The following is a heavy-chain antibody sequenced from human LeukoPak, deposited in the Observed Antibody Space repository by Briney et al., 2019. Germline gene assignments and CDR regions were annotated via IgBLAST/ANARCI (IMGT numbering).Heavy chain of an antibody. Sequence: EASVKVSCKASGYTFTSYGISWVRQAPGQGLEWMGWISAYNGNTNYAQKLQGRVTMTTDTSTSTAYVELRSLRSDDTAVYYCARSAATGGSGSDYWGQGTLVTVSS. CDR2: ISAYNGNT. V-gene: IGHV1-18*01. D-gene: IGHD1-26*01. CDR1: GYTFTSYG. CDR3: ARSAATGGSGSDY. J-gene: IGHJ4*02.